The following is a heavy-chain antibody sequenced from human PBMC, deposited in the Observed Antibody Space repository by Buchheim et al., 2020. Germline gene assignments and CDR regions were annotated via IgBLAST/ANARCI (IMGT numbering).Heavy chain of an antibody. CDR1: GFTFTSYG. Sequence: QVQLVDSGGGVVQPGRSLRLSCAASGFTFTSYGMHWVRQAPGKGLEWVALIWYDGTNVYYADSVRGRFTVSRDNSGTTLFLQMNSLRAEDTAVYYCARDVFDSSGNYYLDYWGQGTL. J-gene: IGHJ4*02. V-gene: IGHV3-33*01. CDR3: ARDVFDSSGNYYLDY. CDR2: IWYDGTNV. D-gene: IGHD3-22*01.